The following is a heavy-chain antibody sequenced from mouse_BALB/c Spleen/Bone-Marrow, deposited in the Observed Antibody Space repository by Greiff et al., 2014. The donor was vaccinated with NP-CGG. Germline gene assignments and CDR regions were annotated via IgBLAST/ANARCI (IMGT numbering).Heavy chain of an antibody. CDR3: VREDCYGPFAY. Sequence: DVQLVESGGGLVQPKGSLKLSCAASGFTFNTYAMNWVRQAPGKGLEWVGRIRSKSNNYATYYADSVKDRFTISRDDSQSMLYLQMNNLKTEDTAMYYCVREDCYGPFAYWGQGTLVTVSA. V-gene: IGHV10-1*02. D-gene: IGHD1-2*01. CDR1: GFTFNTYA. CDR2: IRSKSNNYAT. J-gene: IGHJ3*01.